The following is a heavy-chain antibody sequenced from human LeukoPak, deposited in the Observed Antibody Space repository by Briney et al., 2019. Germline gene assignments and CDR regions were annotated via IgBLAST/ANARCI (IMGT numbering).Heavy chain of an antibody. CDR3: ARHREGLAMGFDY. Sequence: SETLSLTCTVSGGSISSSSYYWGWIRQPPGKGLEWIGSIYYSGSTYYNPSLKSRVTISVDTSKNQFSLKLSSVTAADTAVYYCARHREGLAMGFDYWGQGTLVTVSS. V-gene: IGHV4-39*01. CDR2: IYYSGST. CDR1: GGSISSSSYY. D-gene: IGHD5-18*01. J-gene: IGHJ4*02.